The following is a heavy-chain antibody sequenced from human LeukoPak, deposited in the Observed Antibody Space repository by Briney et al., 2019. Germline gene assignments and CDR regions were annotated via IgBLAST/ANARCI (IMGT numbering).Heavy chain of an antibody. V-gene: IGHV1-69*13. CDR2: IIPIFGTA. CDR1: GGTFSSYA. D-gene: IGHD2-21*02. Sequence: ASVKVSCKASGGTFSSYAISWVRQAPGQGLEWMGGIIPIFGTANYAQKFQGRVTITADESTSTAYMELSSLRSEDTAVYYCAHPAHGDCPPNYYYYMDVWGKGTTVTVSS. J-gene: IGHJ6*03. CDR3: AHPAHGDCPPNYYYYMDV.